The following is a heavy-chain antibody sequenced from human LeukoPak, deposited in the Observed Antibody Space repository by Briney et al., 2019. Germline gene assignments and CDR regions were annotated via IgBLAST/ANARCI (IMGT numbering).Heavy chain of an antibody. J-gene: IGHJ4*02. CDR3: ARAESNTFDY. CDR1: GGSFSGYY. D-gene: IGHD2-8*01. CDR2: INHSGST. V-gene: IGHV4-34*01. Sequence: SETLSLTCAVYGGSFSGYYWSWIRQPPGKGLEWIGEINHSGSTNYNPSLKSRVTISVDTSKNQFSLKLSSVTAADTAVYYCARAESNTFDYWGQGTLVTVSS.